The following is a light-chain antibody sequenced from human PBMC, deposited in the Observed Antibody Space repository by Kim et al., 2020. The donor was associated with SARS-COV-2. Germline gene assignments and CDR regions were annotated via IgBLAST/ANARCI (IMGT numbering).Light chain of an antibody. J-gene: IGKJ1*01. V-gene: IGKV1-27*01. Sequence: DIQMTQSPSSLSASVGDRVTITCRASQGISNSLAWYQQKPGKGPKVLIYDASTLQSEVPSRFSGSGSGTDFTLTISSLQPEDVATYYCQKYNSAPWTLGQGTKVDIK. CDR2: DAS. CDR3: QKYNSAPWT. CDR1: QGISNS.